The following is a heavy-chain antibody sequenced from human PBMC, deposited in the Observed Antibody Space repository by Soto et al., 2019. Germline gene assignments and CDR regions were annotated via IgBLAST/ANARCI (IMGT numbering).Heavy chain of an antibody. CDR2: IIPIFGTV. D-gene: IGHD3-22*01. Sequence: QVQLVQSGAEVKKPGSSVKVSCKASGGTFSNYALDWVRQAPGQGLEWMGGIIPIFGTVRHAQNFQGRVTITADDSTATAYMELSSLRYEDTAMYYCATGGERDYYEHSGWRWGQGTLVTGSS. V-gene: IGHV1-69*12. CDR1: GGTFSNYA. CDR3: ATGGERDYYEHSGWR. J-gene: IGHJ1*01.